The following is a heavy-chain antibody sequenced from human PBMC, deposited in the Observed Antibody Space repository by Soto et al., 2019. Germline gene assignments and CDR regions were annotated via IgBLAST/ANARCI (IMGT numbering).Heavy chain of an antibody. CDR1: GGSISSYY. J-gene: IGHJ4*02. V-gene: IGHV4-59*12. CDR2: IYYSGST. Sequence: PSETLSLTCTVSGGSISSYYWSWIRQPPGKGLEWIGYIYYSGSTNYNPSLKSRVTISVDTSKNQFSLKLSSVTAADTAVYYCARGRFRDHYVDYWGQGTLVTVSS. CDR3: ARGRFRDHYVDY. D-gene: IGHD3-10*02.